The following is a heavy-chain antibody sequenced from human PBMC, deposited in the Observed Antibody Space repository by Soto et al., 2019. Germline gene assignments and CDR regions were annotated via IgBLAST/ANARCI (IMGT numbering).Heavy chain of an antibody. CDR2: IYPGDSDT. Sequence: LKISCKGSGYSFTSYWIGWVRQMPGKGLEWMGIIYPGDSDTRYSPSFQGQVTISADKSISTAYLQWSSLKASDTAMYYCARLRYSSSWNYYYYGMDVWGQGTTVTVSS. J-gene: IGHJ6*02. CDR1: GYSFTSYW. D-gene: IGHD6-13*01. CDR3: ARLRYSSSWNYYYYGMDV. V-gene: IGHV5-51*01.